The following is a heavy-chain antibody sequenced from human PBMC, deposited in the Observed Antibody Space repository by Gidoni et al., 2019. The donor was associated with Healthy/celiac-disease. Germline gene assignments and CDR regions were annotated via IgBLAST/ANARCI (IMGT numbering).Heavy chain of an antibody. V-gene: IGHV3-23*01. CDR3: APGCSGSYSRPGYNWFDP. D-gene: IGHD3-10*02. Sequence: ELQLLECGGGLVEPGGSLRLSCAASGLSFSSYAMSWVRQAPGRGLEWPSAISGSGGRIYYADSVKGRFTISRDNSKITLYLQMNSLRAGDPAVYSCAPGCSGSYSRPGYNWFDPWGQGTLVTVSS. J-gene: IGHJ5*02. CDR1: GLSFSSYA. CDR2: ISGSGGRI.